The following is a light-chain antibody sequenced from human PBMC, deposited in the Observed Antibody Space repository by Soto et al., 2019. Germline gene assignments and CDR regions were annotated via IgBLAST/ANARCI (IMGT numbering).Light chain of an antibody. J-gene: IGKJ1*01. Sequence: DIQMTQSPSTLPASVGDTVTITCRASQSISSWLAWYQQKPGKAPKVLIYKASSLESGVPSRFSGSGSGTEFTLIISSLQPHDSATYYCQQYQSLWTFGQGTKVEI. V-gene: IGKV1-5*03. CDR3: QQYQSLWT. CDR1: QSISSW. CDR2: KAS.